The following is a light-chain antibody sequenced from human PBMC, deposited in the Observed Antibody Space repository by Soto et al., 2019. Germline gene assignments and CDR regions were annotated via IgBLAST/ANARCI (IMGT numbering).Light chain of an antibody. CDR1: QTISHW. CDR2: DAS. J-gene: IGKJ1*01. V-gene: IGKV1-5*01. CDR3: QQYNTYWT. Sequence: IHLTHSPSTLSASVGDRVTITCRASQTISHWLAWYQQKPGKAPKLLIFDASNLENGVPSRFSGSGSGTEFTLTITGLQPDDFATYYCQQYNTYWTFGQGTKVDIK.